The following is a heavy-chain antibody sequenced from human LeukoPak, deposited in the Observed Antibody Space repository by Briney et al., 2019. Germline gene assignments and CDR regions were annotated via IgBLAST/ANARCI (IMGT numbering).Heavy chain of an antibody. CDR2: ISGSGGST. CDR1: GFTFSSYA. CDR3: AKDKWSRTMVSAY. D-gene: IGHD5-18*01. V-gene: IGHV3-23*01. J-gene: IGHJ4*02. Sequence: GGSLRLSCAASGFTFSSYARSWVRQAPGKGLEGVSAISGSGGSTYYADSVKGRFTISRYNSKNTLYLQMNSLRAEGTAVYYCAKDKWSRTMVSAYWGQGTLVTVSS.